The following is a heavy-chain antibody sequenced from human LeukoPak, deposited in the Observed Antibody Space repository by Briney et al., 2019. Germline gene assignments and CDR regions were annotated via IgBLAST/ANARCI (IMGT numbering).Heavy chain of an antibody. CDR3: ASAGLGY. CDR2: IKQDGRGK. J-gene: IGHJ4*02. Sequence: PGGSLRLSCVASGFTFSTYWMSWVRQAPGKGLEWVANIKQDGRGKYYVDSVKGRFTISRDNAKNSLYLQMNSLRAEDPAVYYCASAGLGYWGQGSLVTVSS. D-gene: IGHD3-16*01. CDR1: GFTFSTYW. V-gene: IGHV3-7*05.